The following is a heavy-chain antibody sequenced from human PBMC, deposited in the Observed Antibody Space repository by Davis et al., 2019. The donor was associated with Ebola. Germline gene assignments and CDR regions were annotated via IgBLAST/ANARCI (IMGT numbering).Heavy chain of an antibody. D-gene: IGHD6-13*01. Sequence: AASVKVSCKASGGTFSSYAISWVRQAPGQGLEWMGIINPSGGSTSYAQKFQGRVTMTRDTSTSTVYMELSSLRSEDTAVYYCARERAAAGHYYYYYGMDVWGQGTTVTVSS. CDR1: GGTFSSYA. V-gene: IGHV1-46*01. J-gene: IGHJ6*02. CDR3: ARERAAAGHYYYYYGMDV. CDR2: INPSGGST.